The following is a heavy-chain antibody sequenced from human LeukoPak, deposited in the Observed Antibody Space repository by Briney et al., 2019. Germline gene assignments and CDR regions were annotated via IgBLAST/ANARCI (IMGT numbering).Heavy chain of an antibody. CDR2: MNPKSGYT. Sequence: ASVKVSCKASGYTFTSYDINWVRLATGQGLEWMGWMNPKSGYTGHAQKFRGRVTITRDTSISTVYMELSSLRSEDTAVYYCATKLGGDDYYYYGMDVWGQGTTVTVSS. V-gene: IGHV1-8*03. CDR1: GYTFTSYD. CDR3: ATKLGGDDYYYYGMDV. J-gene: IGHJ6*02. D-gene: IGHD3-16*01.